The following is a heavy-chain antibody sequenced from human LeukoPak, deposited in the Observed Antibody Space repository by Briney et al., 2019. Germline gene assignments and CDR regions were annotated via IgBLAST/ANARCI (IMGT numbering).Heavy chain of an antibody. CDR3: SRDSARRDGYNFDY. V-gene: IGHV3-30*04. Sequence: GGSLRLSCAASGFSFSTYAMHWVRQAPGKGLQWVGLISYDGRIKHYADSVKGRFTISRDNSKNTLYLQMNTLRAEDTALYYCSRDSARRDGYNFDYWGQGTLVTVSS. CDR1: GFSFSTYA. CDR2: ISYDGRIK. D-gene: IGHD5-24*01. J-gene: IGHJ4*02.